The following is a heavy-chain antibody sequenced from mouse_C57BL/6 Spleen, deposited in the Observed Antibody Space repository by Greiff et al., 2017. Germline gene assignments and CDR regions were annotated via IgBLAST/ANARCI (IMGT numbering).Heavy chain of an antibody. Sequence: QVQLKQSGAELVRPGTSVKMSCKASGYTFTNYWIGWAKQRPGHGLEWIGDIYPGGGYTNYNEKFKGKATLTADKSSSTAYMQFSSLTSEDSAIYYCAREGLNHRGYFDYWGQGTTLTVSS. CDR3: AREGLNHRGYFDY. D-gene: IGHD3-1*01. CDR1: GYTFTNYW. CDR2: IYPGGGYT. J-gene: IGHJ2*01. V-gene: IGHV1-63*01.